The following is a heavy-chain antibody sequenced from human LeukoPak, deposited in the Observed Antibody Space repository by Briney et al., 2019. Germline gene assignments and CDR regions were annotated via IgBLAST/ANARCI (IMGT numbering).Heavy chain of an antibody. J-gene: IGHJ4*02. CDR2: INHSGST. Sequence: SETLSLTCAVYGGSFSGYYWSWIRQPPGKGLEWIGEINHSGSTNYNPSLKSRVTISVDTSKNQFSLRLSSVTAADTAVYFCGRVRDFFDYWGQGILVSVSS. CDR1: GGSFSGYY. V-gene: IGHV4-34*01. CDR3: GRVRDFFDY.